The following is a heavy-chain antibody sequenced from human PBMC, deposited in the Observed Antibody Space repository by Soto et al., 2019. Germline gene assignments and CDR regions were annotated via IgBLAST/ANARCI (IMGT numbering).Heavy chain of an antibody. J-gene: IGHJ4*02. D-gene: IGHD3-16*01. Sequence: PGGSLRLSCAASGFTFSSYAMSWVRQAPGKGLEWVSAISGSGGDTYYADSVRGRFTISRDNSKNTLYLQMNSLRAEDTAEYYCVPVGGYYWGQGTLVTVSS. V-gene: IGHV3-23*01. CDR1: GFTFSSYA. CDR2: ISGSGGDT. CDR3: VPVGGYY.